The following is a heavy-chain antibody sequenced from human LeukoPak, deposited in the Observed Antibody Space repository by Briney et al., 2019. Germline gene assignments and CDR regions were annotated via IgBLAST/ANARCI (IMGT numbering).Heavy chain of an antibody. CDR3: ARDRAANQDWVEFDP. Sequence: GGSLRLSCAVSGITLSNYGMSWVRQAPGKGLEWVAGLSGSGGGTNYADSVQGRFTISRDESENTLYLQMNSLRVEDTAVYFCARDRAANQDWVEFDPWGQGTPVIVSS. J-gene: IGHJ5*02. CDR2: LSGSGGGT. V-gene: IGHV3-23*01. D-gene: IGHD3/OR15-3a*01. CDR1: GITLSNYG.